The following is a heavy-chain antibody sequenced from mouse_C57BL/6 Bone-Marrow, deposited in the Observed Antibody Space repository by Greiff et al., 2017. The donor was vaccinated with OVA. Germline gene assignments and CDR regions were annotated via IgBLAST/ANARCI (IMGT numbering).Heavy chain of an antibody. CDR2: INPNNGGT. CDR1: GYTFTDYN. J-gene: IGHJ3*01. V-gene: IGHV1-22*01. D-gene: IGHD2-4*01. Sequence: EVKLQESGPELVKPGASVKMSCKASGYTFTDYNMHWVKQSHGKSLEWIGYINPNNGGTSYNQKFKGKATLNVNKSSSTAYMELRSLTAEDSAVYYCARGFNDYDGAWFAYWGQGTLVTVSA. CDR3: ARGFNDYDGAWFAY.